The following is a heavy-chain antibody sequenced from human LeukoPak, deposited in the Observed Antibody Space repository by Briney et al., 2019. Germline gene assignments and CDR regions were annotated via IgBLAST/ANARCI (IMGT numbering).Heavy chain of an antibody. V-gene: IGHV3-15*01. Sequence: GSLRLSCAASGFTFSNAHMSWVRQAPGKGLEWIGRIKGKTDGGTIEYTASVKGRFTISRDDSKDTLYLQMNSLKFEDTAVYYCTTDLGSFGSWNDYWGQGTLVTVSS. CDR1: GFTFSNAH. D-gene: IGHD3-10*01. CDR3: TTDLGSFGSWNDY. J-gene: IGHJ4*02. CDR2: IKGKTDGGTI.